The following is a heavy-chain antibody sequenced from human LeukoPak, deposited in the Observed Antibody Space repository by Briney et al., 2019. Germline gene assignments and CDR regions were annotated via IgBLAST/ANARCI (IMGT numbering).Heavy chain of an antibody. CDR2: ISSSGSTI. CDR3: ARVSYYYGSGSYRPTAVYYFDY. V-gene: IGHV3-48*03. CDR1: GFTFSSYE. Sequence: GGSLRLSCAASGFTFSSYEMNWVRQAPGKGLEWVSYISSSGSTIYYADSVKGRFTISRDNAKNTLYLQMNSLRAEDTAVYYCARVSYYYGSGSYRPTAVYYFDYWGQGTLVTVSS. D-gene: IGHD3-10*01. J-gene: IGHJ4*02.